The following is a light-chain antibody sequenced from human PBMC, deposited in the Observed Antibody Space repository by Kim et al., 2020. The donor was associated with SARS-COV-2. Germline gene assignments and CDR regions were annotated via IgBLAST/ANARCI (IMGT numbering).Light chain of an antibody. CDR2: GKN. J-gene: IGLJ1*01. V-gene: IGLV3-19*01. Sequence: ALGQTVRITCQGDSLRRFYASWYHLKPGQAPVFVLYGKNNRPSGIPDRFSGSSSGNTASMTITGAQAEDEADYYCSSRDSSDNSYAFGTGTKVTVL. CDR3: SSRDSSDNSYA. CDR1: SLRRFY.